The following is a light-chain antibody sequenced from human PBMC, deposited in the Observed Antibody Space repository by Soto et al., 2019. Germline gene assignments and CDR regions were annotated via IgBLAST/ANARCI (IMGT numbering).Light chain of an antibody. CDR1: SSDVGGYDY. J-gene: IGLJ3*02. V-gene: IGLV2-8*01. Sequence: QSVLTQPASVSGSPGQSITISCTGTSSDVGGYDYVSWFQQHPGKAPKLIIYEVTKRPSGVPDRFSASKSGNTASLTVSGLQAEDEADYYCSSFVAGNNYWVFGGGTKVTVL. CDR3: SSFVAGNNYWV. CDR2: EVT.